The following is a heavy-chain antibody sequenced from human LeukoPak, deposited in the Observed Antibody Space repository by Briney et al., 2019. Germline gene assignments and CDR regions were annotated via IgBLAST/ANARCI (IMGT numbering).Heavy chain of an antibody. V-gene: IGHV4-61*02. CDR1: GGSISSGGYY. CDR2: IYTSGST. J-gene: IGHJ5*02. Sequence: SETLSLTCTVSGGSISSGGYYWSWIRQHPGKGLEWIGRIYTSGSTNYNPSLKSRVTMSVDTSKNQFSLKLSSVTAADTAVYYCARNGGQQLHPGLDPWGQGTLVTVSS. D-gene: IGHD6-13*01. CDR3: ARNGGQQLHPGLDP.